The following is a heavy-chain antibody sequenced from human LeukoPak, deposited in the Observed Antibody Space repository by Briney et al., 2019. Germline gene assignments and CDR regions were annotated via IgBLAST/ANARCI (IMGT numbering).Heavy chain of an antibody. CDR3: ARDHTSGGYYGWNYFDY. CDR2: IYSGGST. J-gene: IGHJ4*02. V-gene: IGHV3-53*01. Sequence: GGSLRLSCAASGFTVSSNYMSWVRQAPGKGLEWVSVIYSGGSTYYADSVKGRFTISRDNSKNTLYLQMNSLRAEDTAVYYCARDHTSGGYYGWNYFDYWGQGTLVTVSS. D-gene: IGHD1-26*01. CDR1: GFTVSSNY.